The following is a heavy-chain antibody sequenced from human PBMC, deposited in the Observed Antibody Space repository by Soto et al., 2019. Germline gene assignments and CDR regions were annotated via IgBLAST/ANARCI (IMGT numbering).Heavy chain of an antibody. CDR3: AHRLTLNSYWTCGRFDS. J-gene: IGHJ4*01. Sequence: QITLKESGPTLVKPTQTLTLTCTFSGFSLNNYGLGVGWIRQPPGKALEWLALIYWDDDKRYNPSLRSRLTITKDTSENQVVLTMANVDPADTATDYCAHRLTLNSYWTCGRFDSWGHGPLVTVS. V-gene: IGHV2-5*02. D-gene: IGHD1-1*01. CDR1: GFSLNNYGLG. CDR2: IYWDDDK.